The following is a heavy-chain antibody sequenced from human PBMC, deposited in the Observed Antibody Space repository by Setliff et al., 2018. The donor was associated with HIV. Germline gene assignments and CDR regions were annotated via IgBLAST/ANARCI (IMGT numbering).Heavy chain of an antibody. J-gene: IGHJ3*02. CDR1: GYGFTSYW. D-gene: IGHD6-19*01. CDR2: IYPGDSDT. V-gene: IGHV5-51*01. Sequence: PGESLKISCKGSGYGFTSYWIGWVRQMPGKGLEWMGIIYPGDSDTRYSPSFQGQVTISADKSISTAYLQWSSLKASDTAMYYCARPYSSGWYGVDAFDIWGQGTMVTVSS. CDR3: ARPYSSGWYGVDAFDI.